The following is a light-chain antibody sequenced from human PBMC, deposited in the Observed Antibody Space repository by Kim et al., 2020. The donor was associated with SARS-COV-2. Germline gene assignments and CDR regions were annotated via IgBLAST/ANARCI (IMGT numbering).Light chain of an antibody. J-gene: IGLJ1*01. Sequence: SYELTQPPSVSVAPGQTATMTCGGDNIGSKSVHWYQQRPGQAPMLVIYDDGERPSGIPERFSGSNSRNTATLTITRVEAGDEADYYCQVWDATKDRYVFG. CDR2: DDG. V-gene: IGLV3-21*02. CDR3: QVWDATKDRYV. CDR1: NIGSKS.